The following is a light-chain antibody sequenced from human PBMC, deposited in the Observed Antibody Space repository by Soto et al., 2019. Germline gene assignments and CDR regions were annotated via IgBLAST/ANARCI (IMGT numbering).Light chain of an antibody. V-gene: IGKV1-39*01. Sequence: DIQMTQSPSSLSASVGDRVTITCRASQSISSYLNWYQQKPGKAPKLLIYAASSLQSGVPSRFSGSGSGKDFTLNISSLQTEDFASYYCQQSYSTLPITFGQGTRLEIK. CDR1: QSISSY. CDR3: QQSYSTLPIT. CDR2: AAS. J-gene: IGKJ5*01.